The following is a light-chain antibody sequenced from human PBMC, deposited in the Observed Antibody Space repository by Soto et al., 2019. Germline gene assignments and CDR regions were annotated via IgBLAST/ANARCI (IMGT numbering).Light chain of an antibody. CDR2: EVS. CDR3: SSYTSSSTLV. Sequence: QSALTQPASVSGSPGQSITISCTGTSSDVGGYNYVSWYQHHPGKAPKVIIYEVSNRPSGVSSRFSGSKSGNTASLTTSGLQAEDEADYFCSSYTSSSTLVFGGGTQLTVL. CDR1: SSDVGGYNY. V-gene: IGLV2-14*01. J-gene: IGLJ3*02.